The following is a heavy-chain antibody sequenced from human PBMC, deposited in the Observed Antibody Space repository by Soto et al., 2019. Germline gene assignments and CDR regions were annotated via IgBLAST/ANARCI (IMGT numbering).Heavy chain of an antibody. CDR1: GGSISSYY. CDR3: ASLQAYYYGSGSGGMDV. Sequence: QVQLQESGPGLVKPSETLSLTCTVSGGSISSYYWSWIRQPPGKGLEWIGYIYYSGSTNYNPSLKSRVTISVDTSNNQFSLKLSSVTAADTAVYYCASLQAYYYGSGSGGMDVWGQGTTVTVSS. J-gene: IGHJ6*02. CDR2: IYYSGST. V-gene: IGHV4-59*08. D-gene: IGHD3-10*01.